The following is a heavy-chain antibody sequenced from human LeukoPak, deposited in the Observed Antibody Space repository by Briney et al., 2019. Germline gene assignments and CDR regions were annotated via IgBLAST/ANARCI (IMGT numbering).Heavy chain of an antibody. CDR1: GFTFSSYA. CDR3: AKDPIFSGSYGVFDY. Sequence: GGSLRLSCTASGFTFSSYAMSWVRQAPGKGLDWVSAISGSGVSTYYPDSVKGRFTISRDNSKNTLYLQMNSLRAEDTAVYYCAKDPIFSGSYGVFDYWGLGTLVTVSS. V-gene: IGHV3-23*01. D-gene: IGHD1-26*01. CDR2: ISGSGVST. J-gene: IGHJ4*02.